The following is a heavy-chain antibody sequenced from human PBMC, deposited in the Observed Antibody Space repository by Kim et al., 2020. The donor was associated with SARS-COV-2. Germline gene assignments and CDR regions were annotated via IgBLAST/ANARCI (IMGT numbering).Heavy chain of an antibody. J-gene: IGHJ4*02. CDR1: GFTFSSYA. D-gene: IGHD5-18*01. Sequence: GGSLRLSCAASGFTFSSYAMSWVRQAPGKGLEWVSAISGSGGSTYYADSVKGRFTISRDNSKNTLYLQMNSLRAEDTAVYYCAKGPLVQLWSPYYFDYWGQGTLVTVSS. V-gene: IGHV3-23*01. CDR2: ISGSGGST. CDR3: AKGPLVQLWSPYYFDY.